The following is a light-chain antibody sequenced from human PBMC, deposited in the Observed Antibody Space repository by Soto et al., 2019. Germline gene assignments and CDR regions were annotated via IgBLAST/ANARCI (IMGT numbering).Light chain of an antibody. J-gene: IGKJ1*01. CDR1: QSLTNNY. Sequence: ETVLTQSPGTLSLSPGARGSLSRSASQSLTNNYFAWYQHKPGRALRLLIDGASTRATSIPDRLSGSGSGTDFTLTISRLEPEDVAVYYCQQYEAVVTFGQGTKVDI. V-gene: IGKV3-20*01. CDR2: GAS. CDR3: QQYEAVVT.